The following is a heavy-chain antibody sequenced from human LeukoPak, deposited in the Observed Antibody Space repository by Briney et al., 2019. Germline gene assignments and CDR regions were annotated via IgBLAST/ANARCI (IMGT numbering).Heavy chain of an antibody. D-gene: IGHD1-26*01. CDR2: IYITGST. CDR1: GGSISSYY. J-gene: IGHJ3*01. CDR3: ARVRIGETSYDASDV. V-gene: IGHV4-59*13. Sequence: SGTLSLTCTVSGGSISSYYWTWIRQPPGKGLEWIGDIYITGSTNYNPYLKGRVTISVDTSKNQFSLRLSSVTAADTAVYYCARVRIGETSYDASDVWGLGTMVTVSS.